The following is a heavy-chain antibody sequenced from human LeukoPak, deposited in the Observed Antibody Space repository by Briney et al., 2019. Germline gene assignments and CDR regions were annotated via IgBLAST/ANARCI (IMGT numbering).Heavy chain of an antibody. CDR2: ISSNGGYT. CDR1: GFSFSRYT. V-gene: IGHV3-21*01. J-gene: IGHJ4*02. Sequence: GGSLRLSCAASGFSFSRYTMDWVRQAPGKGLAWGSSISSNGGYTYYADSVKGRFTISRDNAKNSLYLQMNSLRAEDTAVYTCARDLYRRQHLGLIDSWGQGTRVTVSS. D-gene: IGHD6-13*01. CDR3: ARDLYRRQHLGLIDS.